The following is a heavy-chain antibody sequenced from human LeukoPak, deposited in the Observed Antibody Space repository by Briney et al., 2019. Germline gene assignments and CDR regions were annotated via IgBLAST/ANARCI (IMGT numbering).Heavy chain of an antibody. V-gene: IGHV4-4*07. CDR1: GGSISSYY. Sequence: PSETLSLTCTVSGGSISSYYWSWIRQPAGKGLESIGHISTSGSTNYNPSLKSRVTMSVDTSKNQFSLKLSSVTATDTAMYYRARQTGSGLFTLPGGQGTLVTVSS. J-gene: IGHJ4*02. D-gene: IGHD3/OR15-3a*01. CDR3: ARQTGSGLFTLP. CDR2: ISTSGST.